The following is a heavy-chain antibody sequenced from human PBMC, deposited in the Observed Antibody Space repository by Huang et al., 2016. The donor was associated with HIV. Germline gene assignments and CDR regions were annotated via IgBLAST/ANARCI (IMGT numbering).Heavy chain of an antibody. CDR1: GYTFSGYA. Sequence: QVKLVQSGAEVKKPGASVKVSCKTSGYTFSGYAITWVRQATGQGLEWMGWVSPYNGDTNYGQNLQGRVTMTTDMSTTTAYMELRSLTSDDTAIYYCARKFGRDFDYWGQGTLVTVSS. J-gene: IGHJ4*02. CDR3: ARKFGRDFDY. CDR2: VSPYNGDT. D-gene: IGHD3-16*01. V-gene: IGHV1-18*01.